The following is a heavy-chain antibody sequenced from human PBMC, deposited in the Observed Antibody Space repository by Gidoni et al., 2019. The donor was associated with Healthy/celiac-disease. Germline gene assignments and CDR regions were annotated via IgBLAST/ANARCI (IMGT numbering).Heavy chain of an antibody. CDR1: GFPLGSYA. V-gene: IGHV3-23*01. J-gene: IGHJ4*02. CDR2: ISDSDGST. D-gene: IGHD3-22*01. Sequence: EVQLLESGGGLVQLGGSLGLSCAASGFPLGSYAMGWVRQAPGKGLEWVSAISDSDGSTYYADSVKRRFTISRDNSKNTLYLQMNSMRAEDTAVYYCAKDSERITMIVVVITGSDYWGQGTLVTVSS. CDR3: AKDSERITMIVVVITGSDY.